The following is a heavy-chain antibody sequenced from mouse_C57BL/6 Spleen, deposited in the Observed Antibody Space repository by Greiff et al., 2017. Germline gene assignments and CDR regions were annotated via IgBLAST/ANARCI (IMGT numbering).Heavy chain of an antibody. D-gene: IGHD1-1*01. CDR2: IDPSDSET. J-gene: IGHJ3*01. V-gene: IGHV1-52*01. CDR1: GYTFTSYW. CDR3: ARGELRGAWFAY. Sequence: QVQLQQPGAELVRPGSSVKLSCKASGYTFTSYWMHWVKQRPIQGLEWIGNIDPSDSETHYNQKFKDKATLTVDKSSSTAYMQLSSLTSEDSAVYCCARGELRGAWFAYWGQGTLVTVSA.